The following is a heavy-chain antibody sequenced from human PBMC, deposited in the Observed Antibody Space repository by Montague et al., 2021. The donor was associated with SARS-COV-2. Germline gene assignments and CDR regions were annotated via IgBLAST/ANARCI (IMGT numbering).Heavy chain of an antibody. V-gene: IGHV4-59*01. CDR1: GRSISSYY. CDR3: ARGGGSGYRYYFDY. J-gene: IGHJ4*02. Sequence: SETLSLTCTASGRSISSYYWNWIRQPPGKGLEWIGYIYYSGRTNYSPSLKSRVTISVDTSKNQFSLKLSSVTAADTAVYYCARGGGSGYRYYFDYWGQGSLVTVSS. CDR2: IYYSGRT. D-gene: IGHD3-22*01.